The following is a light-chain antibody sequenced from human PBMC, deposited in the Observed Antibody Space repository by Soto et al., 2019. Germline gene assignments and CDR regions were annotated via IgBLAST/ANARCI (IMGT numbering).Light chain of an antibody. CDR2: DTS. Sequence: EIVLTQSPATLSLSPGEGATLSCRASQSITNYLGWYQQKPGQAPRLLIYDTSNRATGIPDRFSGSGSGTDFTLTISSLEAEDFAVYYCQHRSNWPPRLTFGGGTKLEIK. CDR3: QHRSNWPPRLT. J-gene: IGKJ4*01. CDR1: QSITNY. V-gene: IGKV3-11*01.